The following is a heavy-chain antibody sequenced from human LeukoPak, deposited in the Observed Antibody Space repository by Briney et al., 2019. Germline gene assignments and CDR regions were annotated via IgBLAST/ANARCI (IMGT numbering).Heavy chain of an antibody. CDR3: AKDRTSTWSWDY. CDR1: GFTFSSYD. V-gene: IGHV3-30*18. Sequence: GGSLRLSCAASGFTFSSYDMHWVRQAPGRGLEWVAIILSDGNDKYYADSVKGRFTISRDNSKDTLDLQMNSLRAEDTAVYYCAKDRTSTWSWDYWGQGSLVIVSS. J-gene: IGHJ4*02. CDR2: ILSDGNDK. D-gene: IGHD6-13*01.